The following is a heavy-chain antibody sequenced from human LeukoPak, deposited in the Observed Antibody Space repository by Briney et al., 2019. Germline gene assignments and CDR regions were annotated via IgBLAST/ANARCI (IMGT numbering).Heavy chain of an antibody. D-gene: IGHD6-19*01. CDR1: GFTFSSYG. J-gene: IGHJ5*02. V-gene: IGHV3-33*01. Sequence: QPGGSLRLSCAASGFTFSSYGMHWVRQAPGKGLEWVAVIWYDRSDKYYADSVKGRFTISRDNSKNTLYLQMNSLRVEDTAVYYCAGVLGDSGWYLGWFDPWGQGTLVTVSS. CDR2: IWYDRSDK. CDR3: AGVLGDSGWYLGWFDP.